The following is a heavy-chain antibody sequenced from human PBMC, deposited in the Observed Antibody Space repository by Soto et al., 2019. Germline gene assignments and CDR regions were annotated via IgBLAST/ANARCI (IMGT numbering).Heavy chain of an antibody. D-gene: IGHD2-8*01. Sequence: QAQLVQSGAEVTKPGASVKVSCKASGYTFTSYDINWVRQATGQGLEWMGWMSPNSGATGYAQKFQGRVTMTRDTSISTVYMELRNLRSEDTAIYYCARGVDNGVDVWGQGSTVTVSS. CDR1: GYTFTSYD. V-gene: IGHV1-8*01. CDR3: ARGVDNGVDV. J-gene: IGHJ6*02. CDR2: MSPNSGAT.